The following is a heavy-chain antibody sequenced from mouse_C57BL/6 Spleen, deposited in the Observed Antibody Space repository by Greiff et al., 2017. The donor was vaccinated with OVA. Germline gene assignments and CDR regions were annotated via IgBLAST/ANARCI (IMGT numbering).Heavy chain of an antibody. Sequence: EVHLVESGGDLVKPGGSLKLSCAASGFTFSSYGMSWVRQTPDKRLEWVATISSGGSYTYYPDSVKGRFTISRDNAKNTLYLQMSSLKSEDTAMYYCARHAYYYGSSYTYDYWGQGTTLTVSS. J-gene: IGHJ2*01. CDR1: GFTFSSYG. CDR2: ISSGGSYT. V-gene: IGHV5-6*01. D-gene: IGHD1-1*01. CDR3: ARHAYYYGSSYTYDY.